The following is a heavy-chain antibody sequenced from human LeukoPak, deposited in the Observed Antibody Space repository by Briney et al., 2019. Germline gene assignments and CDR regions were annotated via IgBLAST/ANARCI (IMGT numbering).Heavy chain of an antibody. J-gene: IGHJ5*02. CDR1: GGSISSGDCY. D-gene: IGHD3-3*01. V-gene: IGHV4-30-4*01. Sequence: SETLSLTCTVSGGSISSGDCYWSWIRQPPGKGLEWIGYIYYSGSTYYNPSLKSRVTISVDTSKNQFSLKLSSVTAADTAVYYCGGQSGYFGWFDPWGQGTLVTVSS. CDR2: IYYSGST. CDR3: GGQSGYFGWFDP.